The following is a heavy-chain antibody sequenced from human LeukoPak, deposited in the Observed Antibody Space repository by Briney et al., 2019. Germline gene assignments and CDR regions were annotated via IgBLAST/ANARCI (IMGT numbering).Heavy chain of an antibody. D-gene: IGHD6-25*01. CDR1: GFTFSSYA. CDR3: ARSRGTFYHYYYMDV. CDR2: ISYDGSNK. V-gene: IGHV3-30*01. Sequence: PGGSLRLSCAASGFTFSSYAMHWVRQAPGKGLEWVAVISYDGSNKYYADSVKGRFTISRDNSKNTLYLQMNSLRAEDTAVYYCARSRGTFYHYYYMDVWGKGTTVTVSS. J-gene: IGHJ6*03.